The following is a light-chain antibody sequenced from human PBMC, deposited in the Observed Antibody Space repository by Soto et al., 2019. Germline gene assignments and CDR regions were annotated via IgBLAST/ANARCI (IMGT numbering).Light chain of an antibody. Sequence: QSVLTQPPSASGSPGQSVTISCTGTSSDVGGYNYVSWYQQHPGKAPKLMIYEVSKRPSGVPDRFSGSKSANTASLTVSGLQAKDEADYYCSSYAGSNNLVVFGGGTKVTVL. CDR2: EVS. CDR3: SSYAGSNNLVV. V-gene: IGLV2-8*01. CDR1: SSDVGGYNY. J-gene: IGLJ2*01.